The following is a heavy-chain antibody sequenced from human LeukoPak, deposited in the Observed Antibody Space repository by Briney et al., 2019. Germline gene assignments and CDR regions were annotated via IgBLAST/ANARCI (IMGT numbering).Heavy chain of an antibody. CDR1: GDSISSSNSY. V-gene: IGHV4-39*07. D-gene: IGHD1-26*01. Sequence: SETLSLTCTVSGDSISSSNSYWGWIRQPPGTGLEWIGSMWFGAATSYDPSLKSRVTISIDPSKNQFSLKLSYVTAEDTALYYGARGSRGRYFQDYWGQGTLVTVSS. CDR2: MWFGAAT. CDR3: ARGSRGRYFQDY. J-gene: IGHJ4*02.